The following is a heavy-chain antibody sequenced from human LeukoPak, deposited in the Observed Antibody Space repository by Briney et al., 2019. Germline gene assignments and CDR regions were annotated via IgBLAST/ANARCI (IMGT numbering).Heavy chain of an antibody. D-gene: IGHD3-10*01. V-gene: IGHV3-30-3*01. CDR3: ARDDLYYGSGSYYKMGFDY. CDR1: GFPFSSYP. CDR2: ISYDGSNK. Sequence: GGSLRLSCSASGFPFSSYPMHWVRQAPGKGLEWVAVISYDGSNKYYADSVKGRFTISRDNSKNTLYLQMNSLRAEDTAVYYCARDDLYYGSGSYYKMGFDYWGQGTLVTVSS. J-gene: IGHJ4*02.